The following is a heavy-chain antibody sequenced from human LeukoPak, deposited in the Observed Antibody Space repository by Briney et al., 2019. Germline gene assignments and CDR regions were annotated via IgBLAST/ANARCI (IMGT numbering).Heavy chain of an antibody. D-gene: IGHD2-2*01. Sequence: PSETLSLTCTVSGGSISSYYWSWIRQPPGKGLEWIGYIYYSGSTYYNPSLKSRVTISVDTSKNQFSLKLSSVTAADTAVYYCARYCSSTSCYLGYFDYWGQGTLVTVSS. J-gene: IGHJ4*02. CDR3: ARYCSSTSCYLGYFDY. CDR1: GGSISSYY. V-gene: IGHV4-30-4*01. CDR2: IYYSGST.